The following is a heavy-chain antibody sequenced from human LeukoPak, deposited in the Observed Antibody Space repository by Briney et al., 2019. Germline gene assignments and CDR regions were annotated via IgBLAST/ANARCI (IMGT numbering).Heavy chain of an antibody. CDR2: IRYDGSNK. Sequence: PGGSLRLSCAASGFTFSSYGMHWVRQAPGKGLEWVAFIRYDGSNKYYADSVKGRFTIPRDNSKNTLYLQMNSLRAEDTAVYYCAKVPTTVTFYYYYYGMDVWGQGTTVTVSS. CDR1: GFTFSSYG. J-gene: IGHJ6*02. V-gene: IGHV3-30*02. D-gene: IGHD4-17*01. CDR3: AKVPTTVTFYYYYYGMDV.